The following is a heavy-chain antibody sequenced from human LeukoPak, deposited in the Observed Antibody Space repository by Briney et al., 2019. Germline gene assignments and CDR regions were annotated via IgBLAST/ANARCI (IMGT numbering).Heavy chain of an antibody. J-gene: IGHJ6*02. CDR3: ARTYYDFWSGSGLGGTSYYYYGMDV. CDR1: GFTFSSYS. D-gene: IGHD3-3*01. V-gene: IGHV3-21*01. CDR2: ISSSSSYI. Sequence: GGSLRLSCAASGFTFSSYSMNWVRQAPGKGLEWVSSISSSSSYIYYADSVKGRFTISRDNAKNSLYLQMNSLRAEDTAVYYCARTYYDFWSGSGLGGTSYYYYGMDVWGQGTTVTVSS.